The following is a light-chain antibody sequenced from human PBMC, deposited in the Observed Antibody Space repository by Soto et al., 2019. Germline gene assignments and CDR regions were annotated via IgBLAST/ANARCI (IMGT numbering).Light chain of an antibody. J-gene: IGLJ1*01. CDR3: CSYAVSNTYL. CDR1: DSDVGSHNL. CDR2: EVT. Sequence: QSVLTQPASVSASPGQSITISCTGTDSDVGSHNLVSWYQLHPGKAPKLMIYEVTKRPSGVTNRFSGSKSGNTASLTIAGLQAEDEADYYCCSYAVSNTYLFGNGTKVTV. V-gene: IGLV2-23*02.